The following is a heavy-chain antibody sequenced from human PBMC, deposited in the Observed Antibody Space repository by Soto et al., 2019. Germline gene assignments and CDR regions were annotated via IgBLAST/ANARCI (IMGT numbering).Heavy chain of an antibody. CDR1: GYTITSYG. J-gene: IGHJ4*02. CDR2: ISAHNGNT. CDR3: ARGRYGDY. D-gene: IGHD1-1*01. V-gene: IGHV1-18*01. Sequence: QVHLVQSGAEVKKPGASEKVSCKASGYTITSYGITWVRQAPGQGLEWMGWISAHNGNTDYAQKLQGRVIVTRDTSTSTAYMELRSLISDDTAVYYCARGRYGDYWGQGALVTVSS.